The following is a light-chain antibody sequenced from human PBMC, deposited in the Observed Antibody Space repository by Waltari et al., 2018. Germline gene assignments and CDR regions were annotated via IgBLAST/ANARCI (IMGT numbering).Light chain of an antibody. CDR2: WAS. V-gene: IGKV4-1*01. CDR3: QQYYTIPPT. CDR1: QSVLYNSIHKTY. Sequence: DIVMTQSPDSLAVSLGERATINCKSSQSVLYNSIHKTYVAWYQHKPGQPPKFLIYWASTRDSGVPDRFSGSGSGTDFTLTISSLQAEDVAVYYCQQYYTIPPTFGQGTKVEIK. J-gene: IGKJ1*01.